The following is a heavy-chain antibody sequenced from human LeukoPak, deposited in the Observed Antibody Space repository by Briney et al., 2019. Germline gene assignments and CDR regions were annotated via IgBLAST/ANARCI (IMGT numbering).Heavy chain of an antibody. J-gene: IGHJ4*02. V-gene: IGHV3-11*01. D-gene: IGHD3-10*01. CDR3: ARVGEYSDFDY. CDR1: GVTLSTYA. Sequence: GGSLRLSCAASGVTLSTYAMSWARQAPGKGLEWVSYISSSGSTIYYADSVKGRFTISRDNAKNSLYLQMNSLRAEDTAVYYCARVGEYSDFDYWGQGTLVTVSS. CDR2: ISSSGSTI.